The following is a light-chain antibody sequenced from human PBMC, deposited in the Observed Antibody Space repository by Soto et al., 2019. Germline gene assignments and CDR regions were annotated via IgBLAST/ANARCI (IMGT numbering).Light chain of an antibody. J-gene: IGKJ3*01. V-gene: IGKV3-20*01. CDR3: QQYGSSLIT. Sequence: EVVLTQSPGTLSLSPGERATLSCRASQSVGSSYLAWYQQKPGQAPRLLIYGASSRATGIPDRFSGSGSGTDLTLTISTLEPEDFAVYYCQQYGSSLITFGPGTRWIS. CDR1: QSVGSSY. CDR2: GAS.